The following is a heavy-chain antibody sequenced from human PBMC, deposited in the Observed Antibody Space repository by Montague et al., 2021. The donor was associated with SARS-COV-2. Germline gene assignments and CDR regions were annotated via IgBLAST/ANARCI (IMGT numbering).Heavy chain of an antibody. J-gene: IGHJ4*02. CDR3: ARGDSSSSGVY. CDR2: INHSGNT. V-gene: IGHV4-34*01. Sequence: SETLSLTCAVHGGSFSGYLWSWIRQPPGKGLEWIGQINHSGNTNXXPSLMSRVTISVDMSKSQFSLKLSSVTAADTAVYYCARGDSSSSGVYWGQGTLVTVSS. CDR1: GGSFSGYL. D-gene: IGHD6-6*01.